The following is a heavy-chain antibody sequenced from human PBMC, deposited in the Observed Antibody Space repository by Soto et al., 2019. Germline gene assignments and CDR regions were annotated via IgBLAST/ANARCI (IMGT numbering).Heavy chain of an antibody. D-gene: IGHD3-9*01. V-gene: IGHV1-69*13. CDR1: GGTFSSYA. CDR3: ARGGYDILTGYFYYYYGMDV. CDR2: IIPIFGTA. J-gene: IGHJ6*02. Sequence: GASVKVSCKASGGTFSSYAISWVRQAPGQGLEWMGGIIPIFGTANYAQRFQGRVTITADESTSTAYMELSSLRSEDTAVYYCARGGYDILTGYFYYYYGMDVWGQGTTVTVS.